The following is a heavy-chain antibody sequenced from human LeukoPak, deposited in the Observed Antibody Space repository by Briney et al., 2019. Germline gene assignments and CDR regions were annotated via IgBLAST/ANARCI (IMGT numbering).Heavy chain of an antibody. CDR3: ARAFTSGWPYFEY. Sequence: RASVKVSCKASGYTFTSYDINWVRQATGQGLEWMGWMNPNSGNTGYAQKFQGRVTMTRNTSISTAYMELSSLRSEDTAVYHCARAFTSGWPYFEYWGQGTLVTVSS. J-gene: IGHJ4*02. V-gene: IGHV1-8*01. CDR1: GYTFTSYD. D-gene: IGHD6-19*01. CDR2: MNPNSGNT.